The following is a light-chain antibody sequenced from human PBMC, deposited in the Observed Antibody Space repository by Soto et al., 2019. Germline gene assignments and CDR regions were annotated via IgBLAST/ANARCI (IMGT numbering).Light chain of an antibody. CDR3: QQYNSYSYT. J-gene: IGKJ2*01. V-gene: IGKV1-5*03. CDR1: QSISSW. CDR2: KAS. Sequence: DIPMTQSPSTLSASVGDRVTITCRASQSISSWLAWYQQKPGKAPKLLIYKASSLEGGVPSRFSGGGSGTEFTLTISSLQPDDFGTYYCQQYNSYSYTFGQGTKLEIK.